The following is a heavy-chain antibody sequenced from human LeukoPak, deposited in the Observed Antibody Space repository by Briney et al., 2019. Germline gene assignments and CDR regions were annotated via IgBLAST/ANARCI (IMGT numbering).Heavy chain of an antibody. CDR1: RFTFSHYA. CDR3: ARTTTAGGYYYYYYMDV. Sequence: GGSLRLSCAASRFTFSHYAMHWVRQAPGKGLEWVANIKQDGSEKYYVDSVKGRFTISRDNAEHSLYLQMISLRAEDKAVYYCARTTTAGGYYYYYYMDVWGKGTTVTVSS. D-gene: IGHD1-26*01. CDR2: IKQDGSEK. V-gene: IGHV3-7*01. J-gene: IGHJ6*03.